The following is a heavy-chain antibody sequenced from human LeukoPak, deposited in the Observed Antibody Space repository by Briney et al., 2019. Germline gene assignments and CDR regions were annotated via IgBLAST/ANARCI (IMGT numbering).Heavy chain of an antibody. Sequence: ASVKVSCKASGYTFTSYAMNWVRQAPGQGLEWMGWINTNTGNPTYAQGFTGRFVFSLYTSVSTAYLQISSLKAEDTAVYYCARVNTLWFGETLDHYYMDVWGKGTTVTVSS. V-gene: IGHV7-4-1*02. D-gene: IGHD3-10*01. J-gene: IGHJ6*03. CDR2: INTNTGNP. CDR1: GYTFTSYA. CDR3: ARVNTLWFGETLDHYYMDV.